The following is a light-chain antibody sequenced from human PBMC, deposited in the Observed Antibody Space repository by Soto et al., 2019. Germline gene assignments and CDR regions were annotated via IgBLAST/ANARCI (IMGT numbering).Light chain of an antibody. Sequence: QSVLTQPPSASGSPGQAVTISCTGTSRDIGGYDFVSWYQVRPGEAPQLIIYNVNGRPSGIPDRFSGSKSGTSATLVITGLQTGDEADYYCGTRDSSRTGYVFGTGTKVTVL. J-gene: IGLJ1*01. CDR2: NVN. CDR3: GTRDSSRTGYV. V-gene: IGLV2-8*01. CDR1: SRDIGGYDF.